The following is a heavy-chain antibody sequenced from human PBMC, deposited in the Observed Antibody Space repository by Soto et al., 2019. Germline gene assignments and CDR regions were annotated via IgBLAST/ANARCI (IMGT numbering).Heavy chain of an antibody. CDR1: GFSLSTTGVG. CDR3: VQSRCGGDCLQSYSSHSYYGLDV. J-gene: IGHJ6*02. CDR2: IYWDDDK. D-gene: IGHD2-21*01. Sequence: QITLKESGPPLVKPTQTLTLTCTFSGFSLSTTGVGVGWIRQPPGKALEWLALIYWDDDKRYHPSLKSRLTITKDTSKNQVVLTMTNMDPVDTATYYCVQSRCGGDCLQSYSSHSYYGLDVWGQGTTVTVSS. V-gene: IGHV2-5*02.